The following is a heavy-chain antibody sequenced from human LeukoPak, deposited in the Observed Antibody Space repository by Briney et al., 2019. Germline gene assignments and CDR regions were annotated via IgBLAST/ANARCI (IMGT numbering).Heavy chain of an antibody. CDR3: ARVGGMTTVNNAAFDI. Sequence: SETLSLTCTVSGGSISSYYWSWIRQPPGKGLEWIGYIYYSGTTNYNPSLKSRVTISVDTSKNQFSLKLSSVTAADTAIYYCARVGGMTTVNNAAFDIWGQGTMVTVSS. D-gene: IGHD4-11*01. CDR1: GGSISSYY. J-gene: IGHJ3*02. V-gene: IGHV4-59*01. CDR2: IYYSGTT.